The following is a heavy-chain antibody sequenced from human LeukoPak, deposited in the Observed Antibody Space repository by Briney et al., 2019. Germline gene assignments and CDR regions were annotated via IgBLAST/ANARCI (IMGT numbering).Heavy chain of an antibody. CDR1: GGSISSYY. Sequence: SETLSLICTVSGGSISSYYWSWIRQPPGKGLEWIGYIYYSGSTNYNPSLKSRVTISVDTSKNQFSLKLSSVTAADTAVYYCARHGDSSTWDRWFDPWGQGTLVTVSS. J-gene: IGHJ5*02. CDR3: ARHGDSSTWDRWFDP. D-gene: IGHD6-13*01. V-gene: IGHV4-59*08. CDR2: IYYSGST.